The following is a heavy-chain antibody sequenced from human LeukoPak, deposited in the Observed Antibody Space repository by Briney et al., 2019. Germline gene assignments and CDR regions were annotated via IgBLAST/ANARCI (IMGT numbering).Heavy chain of an antibody. Sequence: PVASLRLSCAASGFTFSGYAMSSVRQAPGKGLEWVSAISGSGGSTYYADSVKGRFTISRDNSKNTLYLQMNSLRAEDTAVYYCAKALHESGYSYYYYYYGMDVWGQGTTVTVSS. D-gene: IGHD3-3*01. CDR1: GFTFSGYA. J-gene: IGHJ6*02. CDR3: AKALHESGYSYYYYYYGMDV. V-gene: IGHV3-23*01. CDR2: ISGSGGST.